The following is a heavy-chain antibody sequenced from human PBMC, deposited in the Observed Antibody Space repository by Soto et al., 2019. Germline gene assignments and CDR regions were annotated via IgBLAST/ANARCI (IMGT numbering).Heavy chain of an antibody. Sequence: PSETLSLTCTVSGGSISSYYWSWIRQPPGKGLEWIGYIYYSGSTNYNPSLKSRVTISVDTSKNQFSLKLSSVTAADTAVYYCARSSAWLDQDAFDIWGQGTMVTVSS. J-gene: IGHJ3*02. D-gene: IGHD6-19*01. CDR3: ARSSAWLDQDAFDI. CDR2: IYYSGST. CDR1: GGSISSYY. V-gene: IGHV4-59*01.